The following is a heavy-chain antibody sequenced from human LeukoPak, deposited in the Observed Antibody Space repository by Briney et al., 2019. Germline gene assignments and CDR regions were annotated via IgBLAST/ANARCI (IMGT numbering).Heavy chain of an antibody. V-gene: IGHV4-59*01. CDR1: GGSISSYY. CDR3: AGRPLTTVTTPTVTWILR. D-gene: IGHD1-1*01. J-gene: IGHJ4*02. Sequence: SETLSLTCTVSGGSISSYYWSWIRQPPGKGLEWIGYIYYSGSTNYNPSLKSRVTISVDTSKNQFSLKLSSVTAADTAVYYCAGRPLTTVTTPTVTWILRWGQGTLVTVSS. CDR2: IYYSGST.